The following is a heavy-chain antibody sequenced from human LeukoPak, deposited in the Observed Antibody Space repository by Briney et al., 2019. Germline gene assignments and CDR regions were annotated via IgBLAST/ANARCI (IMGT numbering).Heavy chain of an antibody. D-gene: IGHD1-20*01. J-gene: IGHJ3*02. CDR2: IYYSGST. CDR3: ARDRYNWNDASDACDI. Sequence: SETLSLTCTVSGGSISSYYWSWIRQPPGKGLEWIGYIYYSGSTNYNPSLKSRVTISVDTSKNQFSLKLSSVTAADAAVYYCARDRYNWNDASDACDIWGQGTMVSVSS. CDR1: GGSISSYY. V-gene: IGHV4-59*01.